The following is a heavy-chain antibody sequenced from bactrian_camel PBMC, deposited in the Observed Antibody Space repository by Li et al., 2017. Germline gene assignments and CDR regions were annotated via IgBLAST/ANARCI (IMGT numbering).Heavy chain of an antibody. V-gene: IGHV3S53*01. Sequence: HVQLVESGGGSVQAGGSLTLSCAASTYGYSEEFMGWFRQAPGKARVGVAAIYGGITTYYDDSVKGRFTISRDNAQDTVYLQMNDLKSEDMARYYCTTGSSFMTWGQGTQVTVS. D-gene: IGHD3*01. CDR1: TYGYSEEF. CDR2: IYGGITT. CDR3: TTGSSFMT. J-gene: IGHJ4*01.